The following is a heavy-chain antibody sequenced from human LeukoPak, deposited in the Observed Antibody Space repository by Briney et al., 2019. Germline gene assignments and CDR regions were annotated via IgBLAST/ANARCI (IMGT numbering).Heavy chain of an antibody. J-gene: IGHJ1*01. Sequence: ASVKVSCKASGYIFDIYAMIWARQAPGQGLELMGWINTNTGNPTYAQGFTGRFVFSLDTSVSTAYLQISSLKAEDTAVYYCARDYTVTLGTTTYFQHWGQGTLVTVSS. V-gene: IGHV7-4-1*02. CDR2: INTNTGNP. CDR3: ARDYTVTLGTTTYFQH. D-gene: IGHD1-1*01. CDR1: GYIFDIYA.